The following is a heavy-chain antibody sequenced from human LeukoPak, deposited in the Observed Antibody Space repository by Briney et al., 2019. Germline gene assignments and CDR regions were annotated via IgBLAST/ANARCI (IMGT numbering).Heavy chain of an antibody. Sequence: PSETLSLTCTVSGGSISSYYWSWIRQPPGKGLEWIGHIYYSGSTNYNPSLKSRVTISVDTSKNQFSLKLSSVTAADTAVYYCARDRGELDFDYWGQGTLVTVSS. J-gene: IGHJ4*02. CDR1: GGSISSYY. V-gene: IGHV4-59*01. CDR3: ARDRGELDFDY. D-gene: IGHD1-7*01. CDR2: IYYSGST.